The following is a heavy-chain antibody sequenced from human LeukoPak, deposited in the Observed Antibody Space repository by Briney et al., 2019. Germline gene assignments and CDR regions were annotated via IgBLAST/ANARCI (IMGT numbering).Heavy chain of an antibody. D-gene: IGHD3-22*01. J-gene: IGHJ3*02. Sequence: GASVKVSCKASGYTFTSYGISWVRQAPGQGLEWMGWISAYNGNTNYAQKLRGRVTMTTDTSTTTAYMELRSLRSDDTAVYYCAREVRDSSGYYSQGSDAFDIWGQGTMVTVSS. CDR3: AREVRDSSGYYSQGSDAFDI. CDR1: GYTFTSYG. V-gene: IGHV1-18*01. CDR2: ISAYNGNT.